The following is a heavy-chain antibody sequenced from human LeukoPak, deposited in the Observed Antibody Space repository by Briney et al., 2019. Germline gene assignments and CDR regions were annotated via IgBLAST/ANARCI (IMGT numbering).Heavy chain of an antibody. CDR3: TKDRSYGRSYFDY. CDR1: GFTFSNNP. Sequence: GGSLRLSCVGSGFTFSNNPLSWVRQAPGKGLEWVSVIYSGGSTYYADSVKGRFTISRDNSKNTLYLQMNSLRVEDTAVYYCTKDRSYGRSYFDYWGQGTLVTVSS. J-gene: IGHJ4*02. CDR2: IYSGGST. V-gene: IGHV3-66*02. D-gene: IGHD5-18*01.